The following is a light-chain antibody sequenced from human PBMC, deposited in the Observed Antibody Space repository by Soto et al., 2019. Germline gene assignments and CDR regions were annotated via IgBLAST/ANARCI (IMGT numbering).Light chain of an antibody. V-gene: IGLV1-40*01. CDR3: QSFDSDISAFV. CDR1: SSNIGAGYD. CDR2: GNN. Sequence: QSVLTQAPSISGAPRQRLTISCTGSSSNIGAGYDVHWCQQFPGTAPRLLIHGNNNRPSGVPDRFSGSESGTSASLAIAGLQAGDEAIYYCQSFDSDISAFVFGTGTKVTVL. J-gene: IGLJ1*01.